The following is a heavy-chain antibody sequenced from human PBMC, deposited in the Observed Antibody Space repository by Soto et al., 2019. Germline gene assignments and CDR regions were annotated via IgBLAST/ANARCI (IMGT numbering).Heavy chain of an antibody. CDR2: INPSGGST. CDR1: GYTFTSYY. J-gene: IGHJ6*02. CDR3: ARDPTYSSGWYGDYYYGMDV. D-gene: IGHD6-19*01. Sequence: ASVKVSCKASGYTFTSYYMHWVRQAPGQGLEWMGIINPSGGSTSYAQKFQGRVTMTRDTSTSTGYMELSSLRSEDTAVYYCARDPTYSSGWYGDYYYGMDVWGQGTTVTVSS. V-gene: IGHV1-46*01.